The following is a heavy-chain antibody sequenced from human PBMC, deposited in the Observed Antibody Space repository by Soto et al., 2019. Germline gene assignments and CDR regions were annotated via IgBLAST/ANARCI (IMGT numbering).Heavy chain of an antibody. V-gene: IGHV3-23*01. CDR1: RFTFSNYA. D-gene: IGHD3-16*01. Sequence: GGSLRLSCAASRFTFSNYALSWVRQAPGKGLEWVSAISARGDTTYYADSVKGRFTISRDNSKNSLYLQMNSLRAEDTAVYYCAKHRPMSSNLYIWGQGTLVTVSS. J-gene: IGHJ4*02. CDR2: ISARGDTT. CDR3: AKHRPMSSNLYI.